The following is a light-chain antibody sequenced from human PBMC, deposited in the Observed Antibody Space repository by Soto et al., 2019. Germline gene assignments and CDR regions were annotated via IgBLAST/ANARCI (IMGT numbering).Light chain of an antibody. CDR3: QQRSKWPIT. Sequence: IQMTQSPSSLSASVGDRVIITCRASQTISSHLNWYQQKPGKAPNLLVYAASSLQSGVPSRFTGSGSGTDFTLTISSLAPEDFAVYYCQQRSKWPITFGQGTRLEIK. CDR2: AAS. J-gene: IGKJ5*01. CDR1: QTISSH. V-gene: IGKV1-39*01.